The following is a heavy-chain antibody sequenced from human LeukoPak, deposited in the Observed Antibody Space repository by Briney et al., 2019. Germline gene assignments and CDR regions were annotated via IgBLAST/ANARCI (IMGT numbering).Heavy chain of an antibody. Sequence: GASVKVSCKASGGALTTYAINWVRQAPGQGLEWMGRIIPVLGVPNYAQKFQGRVTITADRSTSIGYMELTSLTSDDTAIYYCARSSPYNSGSYYLDVWGQGTTVTAS. CDR3: ARSSPYNSGSYYLDV. CDR2: IIPVLGVP. CDR1: GGALTTYA. J-gene: IGHJ6*02. D-gene: IGHD3-10*01. V-gene: IGHV1-69*04.